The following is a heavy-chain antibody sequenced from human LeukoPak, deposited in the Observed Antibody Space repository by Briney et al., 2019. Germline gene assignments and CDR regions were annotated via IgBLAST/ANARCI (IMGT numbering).Heavy chain of an antibody. J-gene: IGHJ3*02. CDR3: ARDVWYCTGGTCYPGAFDI. Sequence: SETLSLTCTVSGGSVSSSGYYWGWIRQPPGKGLEWIGSIYYSGGTYYNPSLKSRVSISVDTSKNQFSLNLTSVTAADTAVYYCARDVWYCTGGTCYPGAFDIWGQGTMVTVSS. CDR1: GGSVSSSGYY. D-gene: IGHD2-15*01. CDR2: IYYSGGT. V-gene: IGHV4-39*07.